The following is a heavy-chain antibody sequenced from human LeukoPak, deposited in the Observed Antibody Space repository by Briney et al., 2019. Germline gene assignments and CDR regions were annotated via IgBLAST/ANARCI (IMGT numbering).Heavy chain of an antibody. Sequence: GGSLRLSCAASDFTVISDYMSWVRQAPGKGLEWVSAIYSGGITYYSDSVKGRFTISRDNSKNTLYLQMNSLRVEDTAVYYCAYQRTASTTFDPWGQGTLVTVS. V-gene: IGHV3-53*01. CDR3: AYQRTASTTFDP. CDR2: IYSGGIT. D-gene: IGHD2-2*01. J-gene: IGHJ5*02. CDR1: DFTVISDY.